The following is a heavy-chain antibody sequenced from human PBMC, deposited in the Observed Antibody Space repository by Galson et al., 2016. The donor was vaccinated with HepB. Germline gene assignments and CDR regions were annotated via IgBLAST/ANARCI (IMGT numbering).Heavy chain of an antibody. D-gene: IGHD6-6*01. V-gene: IGHV3-11*01. Sequence: SLRLSCAASGFTFSDYYMSWVRQAPGKGLEWVSYISSSGQAIYYADSVKGRFTISRDNVKNSLYLQMNSLRAEDTAIYYCAREGPPYSISPWGGYWGQGTLVTVSS. CDR1: GFTFSDYY. J-gene: IGHJ4*02. CDR3: AREGPPYSISPWGGY. CDR2: ISSSGQAI.